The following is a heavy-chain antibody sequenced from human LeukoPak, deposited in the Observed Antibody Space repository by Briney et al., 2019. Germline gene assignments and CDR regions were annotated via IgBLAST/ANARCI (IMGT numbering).Heavy chain of an antibody. CDR3: ARGWGITMFERNFDY. D-gene: IGHD3-10*02. CDR1: GYTFTGYY. J-gene: IGHJ4*02. Sequence: GASVKVSCKASGYTFTGYYMHWVRQATGQGLEWMGWMNPNSGNTGYAQKIQGRVTMTRNTSISTAYMELSSLRSEDTAVYYCARGWGITMFERNFDYWGQGTLVTVSS. CDR2: MNPNSGNT. V-gene: IGHV1-8*02.